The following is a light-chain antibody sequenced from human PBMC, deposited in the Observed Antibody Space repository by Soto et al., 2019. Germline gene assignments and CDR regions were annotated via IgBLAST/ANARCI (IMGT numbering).Light chain of an antibody. CDR1: STDVGTYNL. J-gene: IGLJ2*01. CDR3: CSYAGSRTFT. Sequence: QSALTQPASVSGSPGQSITDSCTGTSTDVGTYNLVSWYQQHPGKAPKLIIYEGSKRPSGVSNRFSGSKSGNTASLTISGLQAEDEADYYCCSYAGSRTFTFGGGTKLTVL. V-gene: IGLV2-23*01. CDR2: EGS.